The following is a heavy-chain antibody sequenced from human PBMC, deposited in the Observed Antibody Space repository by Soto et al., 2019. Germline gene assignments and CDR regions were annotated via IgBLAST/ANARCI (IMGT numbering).Heavy chain of an antibody. V-gene: IGHV4-59*01. CDR2: IYYSGIT. CDR3: ARYKSTYYYGMDV. J-gene: IGHJ6*02. Sequence: QVQLQESGPGLVKPSETLSLTCTVSGGSISSYYWSWIRQPPGKGLEWIGYIYYSGITNYNPSLNSRVTISVDTSKNQYSLKLSSVTAADTAVYYCARYKSTYYYGMDVWGRGTTVTVSS. CDR1: GGSISSYY. D-gene: IGHD1-20*01.